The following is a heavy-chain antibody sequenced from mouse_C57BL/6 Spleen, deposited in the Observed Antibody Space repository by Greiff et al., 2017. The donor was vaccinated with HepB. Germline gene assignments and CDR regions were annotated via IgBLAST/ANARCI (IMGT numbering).Heavy chain of an antibody. CDR3: ARRRDYGSSYDWYFDV. CDR1: GFTFSSYA. D-gene: IGHD1-1*01. Sequence: EVQLQQSGGGLVKPGGSLKLSCAASGFTFSSYAMSWVRQTPEKRLEWVATISDGGSYTYYPDNVKGRFTISRDNAKNNLYLQMSHLKSEDTAMYYCARRRDYGSSYDWYFDVWGTGTTVTVSS. J-gene: IGHJ1*03. V-gene: IGHV5-4*01. CDR2: ISDGGSYT.